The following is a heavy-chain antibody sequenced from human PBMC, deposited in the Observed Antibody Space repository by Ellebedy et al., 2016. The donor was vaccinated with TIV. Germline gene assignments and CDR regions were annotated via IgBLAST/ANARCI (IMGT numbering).Heavy chain of an antibody. CDR2: INPNSGGT. CDR3: ARDGAVTTVFDY. D-gene: IGHD4-17*01. V-gene: IGHV1-2*04. J-gene: IGHJ4*02. CDR1: GYTFTGYY. Sequence: AASVKVSCNASGYTFTGYYMHWVRQAPGQGLEWMGWINPNSGGTNYAQKFQGWVTMTRDTSISTAYMELSRLRSDDTAVYYCARDGAVTTVFDYWGQGTLVTVSS.